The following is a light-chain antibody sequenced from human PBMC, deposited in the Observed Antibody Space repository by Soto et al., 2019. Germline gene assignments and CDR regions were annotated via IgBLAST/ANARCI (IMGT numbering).Light chain of an antibody. Sequence: DIVMTQSPGSLAVSLGERATINCKSSRSVLSSSNNKNYLAWYQQKPGQPPRLLIYWASTRESGVPDRFSGSGSGTDFTLTISSLQAEDVAVYYCQQYYSSSFTFGPGTKVNIK. CDR3: QQYYSSSFT. V-gene: IGKV4-1*01. CDR1: RSVLSSSNNKNY. CDR2: WAS. J-gene: IGKJ3*01.